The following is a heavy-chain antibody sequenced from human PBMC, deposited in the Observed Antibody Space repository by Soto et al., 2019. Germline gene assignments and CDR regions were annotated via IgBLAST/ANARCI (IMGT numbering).Heavy chain of an antibody. CDR1: GFTFRTYG. Sequence: QVQLVESGGGVVQPGRSLRLSCAASGFTFRTYGMHWVRQAPGKGLEWLAVISNNGINKYYADSVKGRFTISRDNSRDTLFLQMNSLRSEDTAIYYCAKVIRADSTSSNFYYYSGLDVWGQGTTVTVS. J-gene: IGHJ6*02. CDR3: AKVIRADSTSSNFYYYSGLDV. V-gene: IGHV3-30*18. D-gene: IGHD6-6*01. CDR2: ISNNGINK.